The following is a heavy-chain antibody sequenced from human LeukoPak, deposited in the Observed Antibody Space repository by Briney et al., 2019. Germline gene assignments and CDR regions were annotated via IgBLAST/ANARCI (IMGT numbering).Heavy chain of an antibody. CDR2: IYYSGST. Sequence: SETLSLTCTVSGGSISSYYWSWIRQPPGKGLEWNEYIYYSGSTNYNPSLKSRVTISVDTSKNQFSLKLSSVTAADTAVYYCARDPGGGGDSRAFDIWGQGTMVTVSS. CDR3: ARDPGGGGDSRAFDI. CDR1: GGSISSYY. D-gene: IGHD2-21*02. V-gene: IGHV4-59*01. J-gene: IGHJ3*02.